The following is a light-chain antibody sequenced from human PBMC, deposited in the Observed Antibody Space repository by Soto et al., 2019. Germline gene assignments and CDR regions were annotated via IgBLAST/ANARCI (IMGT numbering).Light chain of an antibody. CDR2: KVF. Sequence: DVVMTQSPLSLPVTLGQSASISCTSSQSLVYADGNTYLNWLQQRPGRSPRRLIYKVFNRDSGVPDRFSGSASGSEFTLTISRVEAEDIGVYYCMQTAHWPYTFGRGTKLEIK. V-gene: IGKV2-30*01. CDR1: QSLVYADGNTY. J-gene: IGKJ2*01. CDR3: MQTAHWPYT.